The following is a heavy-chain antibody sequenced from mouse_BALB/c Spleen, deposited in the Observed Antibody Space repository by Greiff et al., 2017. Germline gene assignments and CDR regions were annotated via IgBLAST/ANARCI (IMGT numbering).Heavy chain of an antibody. Sequence: QVHVKQSGPGLVAPSQSLSITCTVSGFSLTSYGVHWVRQPPGKGLEWLGVIWAGGSTNYNSALMSRLSISKDNSKSQVFLKMNSLQTDDTAMYYCARVYRYDPDWYFDVWGAGTTVTVSS. CDR1: GFSLTSYG. V-gene: IGHV2-9*02. J-gene: IGHJ1*01. CDR3: ARVYRYDPDWYFDV. D-gene: IGHD2-14*01. CDR2: IWAGGST.